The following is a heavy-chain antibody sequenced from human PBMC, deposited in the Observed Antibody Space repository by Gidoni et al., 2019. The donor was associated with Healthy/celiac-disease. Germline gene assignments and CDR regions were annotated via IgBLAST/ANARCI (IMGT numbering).Heavy chain of an antibody. Sequence: QVQLQASGPGLVKPSQTLSRTCTVSGGAISSGSYYWSWIRQPAGKGLDWIGRIYTSGSTNYNPSLKSRVTISVDTSKNQFSLNLSSVTAADTAVYYCARARGFYAFDIWGQGTMVTVSS. J-gene: IGHJ3*02. CDR1: GGAISSGSYY. CDR2: IYTSGST. CDR3: ARARGFYAFDI. V-gene: IGHV4-61*02.